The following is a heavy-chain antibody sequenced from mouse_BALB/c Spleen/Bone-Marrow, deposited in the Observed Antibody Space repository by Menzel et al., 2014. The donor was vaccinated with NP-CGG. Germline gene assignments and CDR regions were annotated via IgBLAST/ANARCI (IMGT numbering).Heavy chain of an antibody. CDR3: ARPGYYGYQDV. J-gene: IGHJ1*01. V-gene: IGHV4-1*02. D-gene: IGHD1-2*01. CDR1: GFDFSGYW. CDR2: INPDSSTI. Sequence: EVKLVESGGGLVQPGGSLKLSCAAPGFDFSGYWMTWVRQAPGKGLEWIGEINPDSSTINYTPSLKDKFIISRDNAKNALYLQMSKVRSEDTALYYCARPGYYGYQDVWGAGTTVTVSS.